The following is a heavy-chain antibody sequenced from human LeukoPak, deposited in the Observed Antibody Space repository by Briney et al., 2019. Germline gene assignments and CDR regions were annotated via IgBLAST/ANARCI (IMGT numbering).Heavy chain of an antibody. CDR2: IYYSGST. D-gene: IGHD5-12*01. V-gene: IGHV4-59*12. Sequence: SETLSLTCTVSGGSISSYYWSWIRQPPGKGLEWIGYIYYSGSTNYNPSLKSRVTISVDTSKNQFSLQLNSVTPEDTAVYYCARDLIGGYDFPFDYWGQGTLVTVSS. CDR3: ARDLIGGYDFPFDY. CDR1: GGSISSYY. J-gene: IGHJ4*02.